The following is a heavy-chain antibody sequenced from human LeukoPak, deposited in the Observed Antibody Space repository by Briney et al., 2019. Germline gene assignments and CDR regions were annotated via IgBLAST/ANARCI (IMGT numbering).Heavy chain of an antibody. CDR1: GFTFSSYW. J-gene: IGHJ4*02. CDR3: ASGSYDSSGYYHDY. D-gene: IGHD3-22*01. V-gene: IGHV3-74*01. Sequence: PGGSLRLSCAASGFTFSSYWMHWFRQAPGKGLVWVSRINSDGSSTSYADSVKGRFTISRDNAKNTLYLQMNSLRAEDTAVYYCASGSYDSSGYYHDYWGQGTLVTVSS. CDR2: INSDGSST.